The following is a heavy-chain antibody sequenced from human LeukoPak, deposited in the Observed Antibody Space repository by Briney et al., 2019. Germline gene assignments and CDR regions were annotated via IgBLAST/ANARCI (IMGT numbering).Heavy chain of an antibody. CDR3: ARGVVIAPQTFDY. J-gene: IGHJ4*02. V-gene: IGHV4-59*01. D-gene: IGHD2-21*01. CDR2: IYYSGST. Sequence: SETLSLTCTVSGESISGFYWTWIRRPPGKGLEWIGYIYYSGSTNYNPSLKSRVTISVDTSKSQFSLKLSSVTAADTAVYYCARGVVIAPQTFDYWGQGTLVTVSS. CDR1: GESISGFY.